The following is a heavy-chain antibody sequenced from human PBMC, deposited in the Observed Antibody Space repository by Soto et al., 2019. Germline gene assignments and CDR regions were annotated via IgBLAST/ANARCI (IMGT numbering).Heavy chain of an antibody. CDR2: IWYDGSNK. CDR3: ARSSSSWSLKYYFED. D-gene: IGHD6-13*01. CDR1: GFTFSSYG. Sequence: GGSLRLSCAASGFTFSSYGMHWVRQAPGKGLEWVAVIWYDGSNKYYADSVKGRFTISRDNSKNTLYLQMNSLRAEDTAVYYCARSSSSWSLKYYFEDWGQGTRVTVSS. V-gene: IGHV3-33*01. J-gene: IGHJ4*02.